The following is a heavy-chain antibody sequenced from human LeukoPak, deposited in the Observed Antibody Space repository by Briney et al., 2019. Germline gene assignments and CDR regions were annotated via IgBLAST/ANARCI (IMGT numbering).Heavy chain of an antibody. D-gene: IGHD1-1*01. CDR1: GFTFTSIA. Sequence: GGSLRLSCAASGFTFTSIAMTWVRQAPGKGLEWVSTIRGTGDSTHYADSVKGRFIISRDKSKNMLYLQMNGLRAEDTAIYYCAKGQELDDGVFDSWGEGTLVTVSS. CDR2: IRGTGDST. J-gene: IGHJ4*02. CDR3: AKGQELDDGVFDS. V-gene: IGHV3-23*01.